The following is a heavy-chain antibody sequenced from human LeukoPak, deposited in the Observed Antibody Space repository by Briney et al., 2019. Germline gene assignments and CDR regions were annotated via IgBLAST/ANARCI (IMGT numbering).Heavy chain of an antibody. CDR1: GFTFSSYS. D-gene: IGHD2-15*01. V-gene: IGHV3-21*01. CDR2: FSSSSSYI. Sequence: GGSLRLSCAASGFTFSSYSMNWVRQAPGKGLEWVSSFSSSSSYIYYADSVKGRFTISRDNAKNSLYLQMNSLRAEDTAVYYCARGYCSGGSCYSSGFDYWGQGTLVTVSS. J-gene: IGHJ4*02. CDR3: ARGYCSGGSCYSSGFDY.